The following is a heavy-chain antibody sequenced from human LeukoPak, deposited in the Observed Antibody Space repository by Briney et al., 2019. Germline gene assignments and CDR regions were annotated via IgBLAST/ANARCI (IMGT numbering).Heavy chain of an antibody. CDR2: IKQDGSEK. V-gene: IGHV3-7*01. J-gene: IGHJ3*02. CDR1: RFTFSRYW. D-gene: IGHD1-26*01. CDR3: ARWEPEELAFDI. Sequence: GGSLRLSCAASRFTFSRYWMSWVRQAPGKGLEWVANIKQDGSEKYYVDSVKGRFTISRDNAKNSLYLQMNSLRAEDTAVYYCARWEPEELAFDIWGQGTMVTVSS.